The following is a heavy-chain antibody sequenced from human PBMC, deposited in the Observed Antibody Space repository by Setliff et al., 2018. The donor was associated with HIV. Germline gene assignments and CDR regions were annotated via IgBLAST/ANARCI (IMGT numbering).Heavy chain of an antibody. CDR3: ARGVGSRTFGYNWFDP. CDR1: GFSFRTYS. J-gene: IGHJ5*02. V-gene: IGHV3-48*01. Sequence: GGSLRLSCAASGFSFRTYSMNWVRQAPGKGLEWVSYISTGGTAMFYADSVKGRFTTSRDDAKNSMYLQMNRLRAEDTAVYYCARGVGSRTFGYNWFDPWGQGTLVTVSS. CDR2: ISTGGTAM. D-gene: IGHD3-10*01.